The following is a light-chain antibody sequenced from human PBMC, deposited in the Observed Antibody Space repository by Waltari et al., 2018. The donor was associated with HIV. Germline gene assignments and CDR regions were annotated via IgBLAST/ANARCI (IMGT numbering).Light chain of an antibody. CDR3: QQLNSYST. V-gene: IGKV1-9*01. CDR1: QCISCY. Sequence: DIQLTQSPSFLSASVGARATITCRPSQCISCYLAWYQQKPGKAPKLLLYAASTLQSGAPSSFSGSGSGTEFTLTISSQQPEDFATYYCQQLNSYSTFGPGTKVDIK. CDR2: AAS. J-gene: IGKJ3*01.